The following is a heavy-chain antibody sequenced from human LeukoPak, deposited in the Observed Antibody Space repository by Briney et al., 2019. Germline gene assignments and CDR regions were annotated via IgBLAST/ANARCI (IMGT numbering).Heavy chain of an antibody. CDR1: GYTFTSYG. CDR2: ISAYNGNT. D-gene: IGHD6-13*01. CDR3: ARPVGSSSWYLSAFDI. Sequence: ASVKVSCKASGYTFTSYGISWVRQAPGQRLEWMGWISAYNGNTNYAQKLQGRVTMTTDTSTSTAYMELRSLRSDDTAVYYCARPVGSSSWYLSAFDIWGQGTMVTVSS. V-gene: IGHV1-18*01. J-gene: IGHJ3*02.